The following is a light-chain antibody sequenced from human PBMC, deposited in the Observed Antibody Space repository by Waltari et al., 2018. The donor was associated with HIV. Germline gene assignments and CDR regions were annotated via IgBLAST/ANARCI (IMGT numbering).Light chain of an antibody. CDR1: PSLLYSSKNENF. V-gene: IGKV4-1*01. Sequence: SLALSLGERATINCKSSPSLLYSSKNENFLAWYQQKPGQTPQLLIYSASTRGSGVPDRFSGSGSGTDFTLTINSLQSGDVAVYFCQQYYTTPPTFGQGTRVEIK. CDR2: SAS. J-gene: IGKJ1*01. CDR3: QQYYTTPPT.